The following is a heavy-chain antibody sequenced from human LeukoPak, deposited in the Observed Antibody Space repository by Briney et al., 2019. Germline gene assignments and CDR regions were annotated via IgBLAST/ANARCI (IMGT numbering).Heavy chain of an antibody. CDR2: ISPGGGPT. J-gene: IGHJ4*02. V-gene: IGHV3-23*01. CDR1: GSPFSSHG. Sequence: GGSLRLSCAGSGSPFSSHGMNWVRQAPGKGLEWVSGISPGGGPTYYADSVKGRFTISRDDSKNTLYPQMKNLRAEDTAVYYCAKDGAWLRFDDWGQGILVTVSS. CDR3: AKDGAWLRFDD. D-gene: IGHD5-12*01.